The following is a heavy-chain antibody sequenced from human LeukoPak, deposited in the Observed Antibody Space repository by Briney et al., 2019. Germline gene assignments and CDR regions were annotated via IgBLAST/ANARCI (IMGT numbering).Heavy chain of an antibody. CDR2: IRYDGSNK. J-gene: IGHJ3*02. D-gene: IGHD3-3*01. CDR1: GFTFSSYG. CDR3: AKLKTTPTVFWSEDAFDI. Sequence: GGSLRLSCAASGFTFSSYGMHWVRQAPGKGLEWVAFIRYDGSNKYYADSVKGRFTISRDNSKNTLYLQMNSLRAEDTAVYYCAKLKTTPTVFWSEDAFDIWGQGTMVTVSS. V-gene: IGHV3-30*02.